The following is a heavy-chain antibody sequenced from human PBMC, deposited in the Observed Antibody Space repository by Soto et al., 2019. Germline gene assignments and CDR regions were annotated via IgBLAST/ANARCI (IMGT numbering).Heavy chain of an antibody. CDR3: ARDRSDYDILTGYSWGMFDY. J-gene: IGHJ4*02. Sequence: PSETLSLTCTVSGGSISSYYWSWIRQPPGKGLEWIGYTYYSGSTNYNPSLKSRVTISVDTSKNQFSLKLSSVTAADTAVYYCARDRSDYDILTGYSWGMFDYWGQGTLVTVSS. V-gene: IGHV4-59*01. D-gene: IGHD3-9*01. CDR2: TYYSGST. CDR1: GGSISSYY.